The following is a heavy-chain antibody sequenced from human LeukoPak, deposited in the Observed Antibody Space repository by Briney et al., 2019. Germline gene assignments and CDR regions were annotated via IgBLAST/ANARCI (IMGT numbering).Heavy chain of an antibody. D-gene: IGHD3-10*01. CDR3: ARGHGFRITMVRGVVRFDP. V-gene: IGHV4-34*01. J-gene: IGHJ5*02. Sequence: SETLSLTCAVYGGSFSGYYWSWIRQPPGKGLEWIGEINHSGSTNYNPSLKSRVTISVDTSKNQFSLKLSSVTAADTAVYYCARGHGFRITMVRGVVRFDPWGQGTLVTVSS. CDR1: GGSFSGYY. CDR2: INHSGST.